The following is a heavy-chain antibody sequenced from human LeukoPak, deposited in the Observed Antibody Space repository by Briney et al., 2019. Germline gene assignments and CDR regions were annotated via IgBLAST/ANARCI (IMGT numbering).Heavy chain of an antibody. J-gene: IGHJ4*02. CDR2: ARNKANSHTT. CDR3: ARRGFSDSRGYYPDFDY. D-gene: IGHD3-22*01. Sequence: GGSLRLSCAASGFTFSSSAMSWVRQAPGKGLEWVGRARNKANSHTTEYAASVKGRFIISRDDSKSSLYLQMNSLKTEDTAVYFCARRGFSDSRGYYPDFDYWGRGTLVTVSS. V-gene: IGHV3-72*01. CDR1: GFTFSSSA.